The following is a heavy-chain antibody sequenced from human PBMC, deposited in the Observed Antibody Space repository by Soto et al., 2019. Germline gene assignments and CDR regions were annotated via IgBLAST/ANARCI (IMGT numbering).Heavy chain of an antibody. CDR1: GFTFSSYA. V-gene: IGHV3-30*04. CDR2: ISYDGSNK. Sequence: PGGSLRLSCAASGFTFSSYAMHWVRQAPGKGLEWVAVISYDGSNKYYADSVKGRFTISRDNSKNTLYLQMNSLRAEDTAVYYCARSPHYDFWSGYYYYGMDVWGQGTTVTVSS. J-gene: IGHJ6*02. CDR3: ARSPHYDFWSGYYYYGMDV. D-gene: IGHD3-3*01.